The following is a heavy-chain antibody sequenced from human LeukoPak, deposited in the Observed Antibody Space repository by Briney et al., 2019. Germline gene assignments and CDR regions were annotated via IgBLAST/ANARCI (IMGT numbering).Heavy chain of an antibody. V-gene: IGHV1-3*01. CDR1: GYTFISYT. CDR2: VNAGNGNT. CDR3: ARAFYYYDSGNYYNVGMDV. J-gene: IGHJ6*04. D-gene: IGHD3-10*01. Sequence: ASVKVSCKASGYTFISYTVHWVRQAPGQRLEWMGWVNAGNGNTKYSQKFQGRVTITRDTSASTAYMELSSLRSEDTAVYHCARAFYYYDSGNYYNVGMDVWGKGTTVTVSS.